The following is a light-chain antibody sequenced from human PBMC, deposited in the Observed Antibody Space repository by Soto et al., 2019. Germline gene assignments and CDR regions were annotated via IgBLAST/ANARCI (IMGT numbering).Light chain of an antibody. CDR2: DAS. CDR1: QRLNRW. CDR3: QQYKTYSWT. Sequence: DIEMSQSTSSLSASVGDRVTITCRASQRLNRWLAWYQPKPGKAPILLIYDASSLQSSVSSRFSGSGSGTEFALTFSSLQPEDFAAYYCQQYKTYSWTFGPGTKVDIK. V-gene: IGKV1-5*01. J-gene: IGKJ1*01.